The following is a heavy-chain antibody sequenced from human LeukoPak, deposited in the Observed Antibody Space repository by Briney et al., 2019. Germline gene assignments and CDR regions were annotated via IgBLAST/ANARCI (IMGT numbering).Heavy chain of an antibody. D-gene: IGHD6-13*01. CDR3: AKRFTYSSTWYYFEY. Sequence: PGRSLRLSRAASGFTFSSYAMHWVRQAPGKGLEWVAVISYDGSDIYYADSVKGRFTISRDNSKNTLYLQLNSLRAEDTAIYYCAKRFTYSSTWYYFEYWGEGTLVTVSS. V-gene: IGHV3-30*18. CDR1: GFTFSSYA. CDR2: ISYDGSDI. J-gene: IGHJ4*02.